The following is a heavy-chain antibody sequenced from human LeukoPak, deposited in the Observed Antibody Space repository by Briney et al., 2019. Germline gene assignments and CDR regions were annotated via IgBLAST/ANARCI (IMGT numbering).Heavy chain of an antibody. CDR1: GGSFSGYY. CDR2: INHSGST. CDR3: ARGRGVTPVGGYFDY. V-gene: IGHV4-34*01. J-gene: IGHJ4*02. Sequence: SETLSLTCAVYGGSFSGYYWSWIRQPPGKGLEWIGEINHSGSTNYNPSLKSRVTISVDTSKNQFSLKLSSVTAADTAVYYCARGRGVTPVGGYFDYGGQGTLVTVSS. D-gene: IGHD3-10*01.